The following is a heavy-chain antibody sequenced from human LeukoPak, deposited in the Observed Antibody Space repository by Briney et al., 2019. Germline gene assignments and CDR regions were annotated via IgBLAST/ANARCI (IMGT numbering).Heavy chain of an antibody. D-gene: IGHD5-24*01. Sequence: PSETLSLTCAVYGGSFSGDYWSWIRQPPGKGREWIGEINHSGSPNYNPSLKSRVTMSVDTSKNQFSLKLRSVTAADTAVYYCATGMRDGYNNYYFDYWGQGTLVTVSS. CDR2: INHSGSP. CDR3: ATGMRDGYNNYYFDY. J-gene: IGHJ4*02. CDR1: GGSFSGDY. V-gene: IGHV4-34*01.